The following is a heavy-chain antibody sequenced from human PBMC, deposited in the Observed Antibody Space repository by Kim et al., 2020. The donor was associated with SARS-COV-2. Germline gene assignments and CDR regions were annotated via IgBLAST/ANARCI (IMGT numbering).Heavy chain of an antibody. J-gene: IGHJ5*02. CDR3: TTDADILTGYGWFDP. CDR2: IKSKTDGGTT. V-gene: IGHV3-15*01. CDR1: GFTFSNAW. Sequence: GGSLRLSCAASGFTFSNAWMSWVRQAPGKGLEWVGRIKSKTDGGTTDYAAPVKGRFTISRDDSKNTLYLQMNSLKTEDTAVYYCTTDADILTGYGWFDPWGQGTLVTVSS. D-gene: IGHD3-9*01.